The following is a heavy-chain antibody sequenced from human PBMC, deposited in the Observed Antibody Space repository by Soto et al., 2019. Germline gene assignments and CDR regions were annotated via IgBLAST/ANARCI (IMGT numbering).Heavy chain of an antibody. Sequence: ASVKVSCKASGGTFSSYAISWVRQAPGQGLEWMGGIIPIFGTANYAQKFQGRVTITADESTSTAYMELSSLRSEDTAVYYCASVREAKDGSVPPLAAFDIWGQGTMVTV. D-gene: IGHD3-10*01. CDR3: ASVREAKDGSVPPLAAFDI. CDR1: GGTFSSYA. CDR2: IIPIFGTA. J-gene: IGHJ3*02. V-gene: IGHV1-69*13.